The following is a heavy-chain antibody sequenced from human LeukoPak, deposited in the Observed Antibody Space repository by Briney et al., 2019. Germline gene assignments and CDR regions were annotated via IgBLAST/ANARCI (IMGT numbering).Heavy chain of an antibody. CDR2: ISGSGGST. V-gene: IGHV3-23*01. J-gene: IGHJ4*02. CDR1: RFTFSSYA. CDR3: AKTATGYGYGLNAFDY. Sequence: PGGSLRLSCAASRFTFSSYAMSWVRQAPGKGLEWVSAISGSGGSTYYADSVKGRFTISRDNSKNTLYLQMNSLRAEDTAVYYCAKTATGYGYGLNAFDYWGQGTLVTVSS. D-gene: IGHD5-18*01.